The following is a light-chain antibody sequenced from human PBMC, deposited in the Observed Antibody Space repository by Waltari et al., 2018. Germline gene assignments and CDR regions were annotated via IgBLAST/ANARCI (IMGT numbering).Light chain of an antibody. CDR2: DAS. CDR1: QTVSPY. CDR3: LQRSLWPWT. V-gene: IGKV3-11*01. J-gene: IGKJ1*01. Sequence: IVLTQSPATLSLSPGERATPSCRASQTVSPYLAWFQQKPGQAPRLLIYDASNRAPGIPARFSGSGSGTDFSLTISSLEPEDFAVYYCLQRSLWPWTFGQGTKVAVK.